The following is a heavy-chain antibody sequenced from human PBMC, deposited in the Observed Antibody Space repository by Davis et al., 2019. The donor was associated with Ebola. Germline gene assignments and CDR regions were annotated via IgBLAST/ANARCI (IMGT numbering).Heavy chain of an antibody. J-gene: IGHJ4*02. CDR3: ARGGRSGGYFDY. CDR2: INAGKGNT. CDR1: GYTFTSYS. Sequence: ASVKVSCKASGYTFTSYSMHSVRQAPGQRLEWMGWINAGKGNTKYSQKFQGRVTMTWDTSKSTVYMELSSLRSEETAVYYCARGGRSGGYFDYWGQGTLVTVSS. D-gene: IGHD2-15*01. V-gene: IGHV1-3*01.